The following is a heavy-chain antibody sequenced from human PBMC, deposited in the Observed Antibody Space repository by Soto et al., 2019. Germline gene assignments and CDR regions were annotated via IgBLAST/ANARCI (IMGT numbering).Heavy chain of an antibody. CDR3: ARDLGVDYYYGMDV. V-gene: IGHV3-33*01. Sequence: GGSLRLSCAASGFTFSSYGMHWVRQAPGKGLEWVEVLWFDGSNKYYANSVKGHLTISRDNSKNRLYLQMNSLRAADTAVYYCARDLGVDYYYGMDVWGQGTTVTVSS. J-gene: IGHJ6*02. CDR1: GFTFSSYG. CDR2: LWFDGSNK.